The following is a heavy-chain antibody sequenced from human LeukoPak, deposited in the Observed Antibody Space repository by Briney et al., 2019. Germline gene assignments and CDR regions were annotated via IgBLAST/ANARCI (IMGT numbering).Heavy chain of an antibody. J-gene: IGHJ4*02. CDR1: GFTFSSYA. V-gene: IGHV3-23*01. CDR2: ISGSGGST. CDR3: AKDSHSSGYI. Sequence: GGSLRLSCAASGFTFSSYAMSGVRQAPGKGLEGVSAISGSGGSTYYADAVKGRFTISRDNSKNTLDLQMNSLRAEDTAVYYCAKDSHSSGYIWGQGPLVTVSS. D-gene: IGHD3-22*01.